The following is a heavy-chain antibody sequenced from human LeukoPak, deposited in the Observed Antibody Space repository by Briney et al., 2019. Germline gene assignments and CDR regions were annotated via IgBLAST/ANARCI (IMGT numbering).Heavy chain of an antibody. CDR1: GYTFTSFG. D-gene: IGHD6-13*01. J-gene: IGHJ4*02. V-gene: IGHV1-18*01. CDR2: IGAYNGNA. Sequence: ASVKVSCKASGYTFTSFGISWVRQAPGQGLEWMGWIGAYNGNAKYGQKLQGRVTMTTDTSTSTAYMELRSLRSDDAAVYYCARDQMNIAAAGAYLDYWGQGTLVTVSS. CDR3: ARDQMNIAAAGAYLDY.